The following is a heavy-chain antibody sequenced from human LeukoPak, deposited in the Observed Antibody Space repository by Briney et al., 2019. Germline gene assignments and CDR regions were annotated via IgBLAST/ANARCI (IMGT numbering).Heavy chain of an antibody. V-gene: IGHV4-39*01. J-gene: IGHJ4*02. CDR3: ARLSRILEENFDY. CDR2: IYYSGST. Sequence: SETLSLTCTVSGGSISSSSYYWGWIRQPPGKGLEWIGSIYYSGSTYYNPSLTSRVTISVDTSKNQFSLKLSSVTAADTAVYYCARLSRILEENFDYWGQGTLVTVSS. D-gene: IGHD2-15*01. CDR1: GGSISSSSYY.